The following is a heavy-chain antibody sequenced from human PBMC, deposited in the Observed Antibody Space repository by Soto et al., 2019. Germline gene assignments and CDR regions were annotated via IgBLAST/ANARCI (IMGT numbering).Heavy chain of an antibody. CDR3: ARDDYGDYYYYGMDV. V-gene: IGHV3-53*01. D-gene: IGHD4-17*01. Sequence: SLRLSCAASGFTVSSNYMSWVRQAPGKGLEWVSVIYSGGSTYYADSVKGRFTISRDNSKNTLYLQMNSLRAEDTAVYYCARDDYGDYYYYGMDVWGQGTTVTVSS. CDR2: IYSGGST. J-gene: IGHJ6*02. CDR1: GFTVSSNY.